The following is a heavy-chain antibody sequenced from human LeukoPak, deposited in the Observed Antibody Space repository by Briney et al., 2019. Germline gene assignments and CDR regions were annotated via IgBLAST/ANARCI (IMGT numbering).Heavy chain of an antibody. Sequence: SETLSLTCTVSGGSISSGGYYWSWIRQHPGKGLEWIGYIYYSGSTHYNPSLKSRVTISIDTSKNQFSLKLSSVTAADTAVYYCSRSMVRGVITNSYWGQGTLVTVSS. D-gene: IGHD3-10*01. CDR3: SRSMVRGVITNSY. V-gene: IGHV4-31*03. CDR2: IYYSGST. CDR1: GGSISSGGYY. J-gene: IGHJ4*02.